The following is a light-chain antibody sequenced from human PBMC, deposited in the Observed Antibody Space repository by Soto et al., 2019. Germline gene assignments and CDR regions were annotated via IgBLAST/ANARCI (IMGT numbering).Light chain of an antibody. CDR1: QSSSSW. J-gene: IGKJ5*01. CDR3: QQYNSYSPIT. Sequence: DIQMTQSPSTLSASVGDRVTITCRASQSSSSWLAWYQQKPGKAPKLLIYDASSLESGVPSRFSGSGSGTEFTLTISSLQPDDFATYYCQQYNSYSPITFGQGTRLEI. V-gene: IGKV1-5*01. CDR2: DAS.